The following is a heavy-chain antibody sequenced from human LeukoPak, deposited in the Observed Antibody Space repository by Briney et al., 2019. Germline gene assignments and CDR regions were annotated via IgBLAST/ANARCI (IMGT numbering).Heavy chain of an antibody. CDR2: TYYRSKWYN. CDR3: AEGRWALFDC. Sequence: SQTLSLTCDISGDSVSINTAPWNWIRQSPSRGLEWLGRTYYRSKWYNDYAISVKSRMTINADTSKNQFTLQLNSVTPEDTAVYYCAEGRWALFDCTGQGTRIIVSS. D-gene: IGHD3-10*01. V-gene: IGHV6-1*01. J-gene: IGHJ4*02. CDR1: GDSVSINTAP.